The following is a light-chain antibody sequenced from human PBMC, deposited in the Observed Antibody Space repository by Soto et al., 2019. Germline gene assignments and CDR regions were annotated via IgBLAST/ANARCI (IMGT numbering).Light chain of an antibody. J-gene: IGKJ3*01. Sequence: DIQMTQSPSSLSASVGDRVTITCQASQDISNYLNWYQQKPGKAPKLLIYDASNLETGVPSRFSGSGSGTDVTFTISSLQPEDIAAYYCQQYDNRPLTFGPGTKVDIK. CDR3: QQYDNRPLT. CDR2: DAS. V-gene: IGKV1-33*01. CDR1: QDISNY.